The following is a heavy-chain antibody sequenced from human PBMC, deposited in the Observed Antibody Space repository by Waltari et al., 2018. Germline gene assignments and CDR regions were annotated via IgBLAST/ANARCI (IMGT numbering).Heavy chain of an antibody. CDR2: VSPYDGNT. Sequence: QIRLVQSGDEIKEPGASVKVSCKASGYTFTSYGISWLRRVPGQGLEWMGWVSPYDGNTNYAQKVQGRVGMTTDTSTTTAYMELRSLTSDDTAMYYCARGDDILTDYYKGLDYWDQGTLVTVSS. J-gene: IGHJ4*02. CDR3: ARGDDILTDYYKGLDY. D-gene: IGHD3-9*01. V-gene: IGHV1-18*01. CDR1: GYTFTSYG.